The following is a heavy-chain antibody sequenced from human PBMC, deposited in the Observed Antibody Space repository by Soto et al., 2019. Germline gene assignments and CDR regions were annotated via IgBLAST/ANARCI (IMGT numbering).Heavy chain of an antibody. CDR2: IIPILGTA. CDR1: GGTFSSYA. Sequence: SLKVSCKASGGTFSSYAISWVRQAPGQGLEWMGGIIPILGTANYAQKFQGRVTITADESTSTAYMELSSLRSEDTAVYYCARDDRSSSPAGDYYYYGMDVWGQGTTVTVSS. D-gene: IGHD6-6*01. V-gene: IGHV1-69*01. J-gene: IGHJ6*02. CDR3: ARDDRSSSPAGDYYYYGMDV.